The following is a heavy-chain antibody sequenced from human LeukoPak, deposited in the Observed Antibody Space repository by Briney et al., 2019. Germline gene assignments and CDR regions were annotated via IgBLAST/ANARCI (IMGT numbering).Heavy chain of an antibody. CDR1: GGTSSSYA. Sequence: SVKVSCKASGGTSSSYAISWVRQAPGQGLEWMGGIIPIFGTANYAQKFQGRVTITADESTSTAYMELSSLRSEDAAVYYCAREGTIFGVVKSFDYWGQGALVTVCS. J-gene: IGHJ4*02. CDR3: AREGTIFGVVKSFDY. D-gene: IGHD3-3*01. V-gene: IGHV1-69*01. CDR2: IIPIFGTA.